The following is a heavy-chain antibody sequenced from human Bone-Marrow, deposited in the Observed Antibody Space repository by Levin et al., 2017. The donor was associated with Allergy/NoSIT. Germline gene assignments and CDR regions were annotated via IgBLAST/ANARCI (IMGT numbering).Heavy chain of an antibody. V-gene: IGHV1-69*13. CDR2: IIPIFGTA. Sequence: SVKVSCKASGGTFSSYAISWVRQAPGQGLEWMGGIIPIFGTANYAQKFQGRVTITADESTSTAYMELSSLRSEDTAVYYCASPLSASSHYYGMDGWGQGTTVTVSS. CDR3: ASPLSASSHYYGMDG. J-gene: IGHJ6*02. D-gene: IGHD1-1*01. CDR1: GGTFSSYA.